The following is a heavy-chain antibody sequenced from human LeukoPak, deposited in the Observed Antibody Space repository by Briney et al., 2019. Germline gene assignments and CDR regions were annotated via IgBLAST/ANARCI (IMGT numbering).Heavy chain of an antibody. CDR1: GYSFSSYW. Sequence: GESLRISCKGSGYSFSSYWIGWVRQMPGKGLEWMGIIYPGDSDTRYNPSFQGQVTISADKSISTAYLQWSSLKASDTAMYYCARHLALRDAFNIWGQGTMVTVPS. CDR3: ARHLALRDAFNI. J-gene: IGHJ3*02. V-gene: IGHV5-51*01. CDR2: IYPGDSDT.